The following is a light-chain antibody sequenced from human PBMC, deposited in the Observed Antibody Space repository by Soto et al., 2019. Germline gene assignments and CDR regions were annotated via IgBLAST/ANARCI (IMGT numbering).Light chain of an antibody. CDR2: DAS. CDR3: QQCATSPQT. J-gene: IGKJ1*01. V-gene: IGKV3-20*01. CDR1: QSVGNNY. Sequence: QSVGNNYVAWYQQKPGQAPRLLIHDASSRATGIPDRFSGSGSGTDFTLTISRLELEDFAVYFCQQCATSPQTFGQGIKVDTK.